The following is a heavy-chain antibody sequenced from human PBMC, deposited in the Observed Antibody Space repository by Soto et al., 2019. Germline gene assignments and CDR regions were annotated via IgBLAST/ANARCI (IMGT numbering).Heavy chain of an antibody. V-gene: IGHV4-59*08. CDR1: GGSIINYY. Sequence: SETLSLTCTVSGGSIINYYWNWIRQPPGKGLEWIGSVYYSGSTNYNPSLESRVTISVDKSKNQFSLKLMSLSAADTAVYYCGRLEGLATISYYFDYWGQGALVTVSS. CDR3: GRLEGLATISYYFDY. CDR2: VYYSGST. D-gene: IGHD3-9*01. J-gene: IGHJ4*02.